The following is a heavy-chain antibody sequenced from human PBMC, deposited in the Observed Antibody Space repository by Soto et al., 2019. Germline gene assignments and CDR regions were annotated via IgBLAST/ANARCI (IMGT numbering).Heavy chain of an antibody. CDR3: ARHPGGHENY. CDR2: INPTDSYT. J-gene: IGHJ4*02. V-gene: IGHV5-10-1*01. Sequence: GESLKISCKASGYSFTSYWISWVRQMPGKGLEWMGRINPTDSYTNYSPSFQGHVTISVDKSIRTAYLQWRSLKASDTAMYHCARHPGGHENYWGQGTLVTVS. CDR1: GYSFTSYW. D-gene: IGHD5-12*01.